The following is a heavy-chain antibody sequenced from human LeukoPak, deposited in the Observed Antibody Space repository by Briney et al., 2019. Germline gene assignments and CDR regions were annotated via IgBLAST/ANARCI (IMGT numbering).Heavy chain of an antibody. J-gene: IGHJ4*02. Sequence: SETLSLTCAVYGGSFSGDYWSWIRQPPGKGLEWIGEINHSGSTNYNPSLKSRVTISVDTSKNQFSLKLSSVTAADTAVYYCARVSLWADYWGQGTLVTVSS. CDR1: GGSFSGDY. V-gene: IGHV4-34*01. D-gene: IGHD3-10*01. CDR2: INHSGST. CDR3: ARVSLWADY.